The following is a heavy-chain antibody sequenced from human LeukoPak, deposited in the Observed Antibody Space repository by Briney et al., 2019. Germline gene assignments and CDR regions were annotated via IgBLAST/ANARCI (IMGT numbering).Heavy chain of an antibody. V-gene: IGHV3-23*01. D-gene: IGHD1-26*01. Sequence: GGSLRLSCAASGFTFSSYAMSWVRQAPGKGLEWVSAISGCGGSTYYADSVKGRFTISRDNSKNTLYLQMNSLRAEDTAVYYCAQSKVGGDCFDYWGQGTLVTVSS. CDR1: GFTFSSYA. J-gene: IGHJ4*02. CDR3: AQSKVGGDCFDY. CDR2: ISGCGGST.